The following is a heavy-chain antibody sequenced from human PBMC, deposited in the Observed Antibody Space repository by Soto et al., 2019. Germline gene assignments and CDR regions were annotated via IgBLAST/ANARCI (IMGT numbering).Heavy chain of an antibody. V-gene: IGHV2-70*01. CDR1: GVSHRTNGMS. D-gene: IGHD3-22*01. CDR3: ARSTYYYDSSGYGFYYFDY. J-gene: IGHJ4*02. CDR2: ICWDDDK. Sequence: SGPTLGNPPQTLPLTCPFSGVSHRTNGMSVSWIRQPPRKALEWVATICWDDDKYYSTSLKTRLTISKDTSKNQVVLTMPNMDPVDTATFYFARSTYYYDSSGYGFYYFDYWGQGTLVTVS.